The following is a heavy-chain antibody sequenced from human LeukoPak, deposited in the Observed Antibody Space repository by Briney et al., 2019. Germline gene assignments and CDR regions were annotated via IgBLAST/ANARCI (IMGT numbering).Heavy chain of an antibody. V-gene: IGHV3-30*18. Sequence: GRSLRLSCAASGFTFSSYGMQWVRQAPGKGLEWVAVISYDGSNKYYADSVKGRFTISRDNSKNTLYLQMNSLRAEDTAVYYCANYDSSGLIDYWGQGTLVTVSS. CDR2: ISYDGSNK. D-gene: IGHD3-22*01. J-gene: IGHJ4*02. CDR1: GFTFSSYG. CDR3: ANYDSSGLIDY.